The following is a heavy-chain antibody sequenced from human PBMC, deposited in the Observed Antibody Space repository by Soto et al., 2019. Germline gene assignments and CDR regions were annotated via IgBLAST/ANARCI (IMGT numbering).Heavy chain of an antibody. CDR3: AKFTYFDILTGYDAFDI. CDR1: GFTFSSYA. Sequence: EVQLLESGGSLVQPGGSPRLSCAASGFTFSSYAMTWVRQAPGKGLEWVSAIGGSASKTYYADSVKGRFTISRDNSNNTLYLQMNSLRAEDTAVYYCAKFTYFDILTGYDAFDIWGQGTRVTVSS. J-gene: IGHJ3*02. V-gene: IGHV3-23*01. D-gene: IGHD3-9*01. CDR2: IGGSASKT.